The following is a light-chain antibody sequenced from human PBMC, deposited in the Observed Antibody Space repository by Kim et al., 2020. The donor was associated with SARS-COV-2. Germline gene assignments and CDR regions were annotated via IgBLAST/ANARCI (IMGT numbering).Light chain of an antibody. CDR2: KAS. CDR1: QNINNW. CDR3: QQYTGSYA. J-gene: IGKJ2*01. Sequence: GDRVTITCRASQNINNWLAWYQQKPGRAPKLLIYKASHLEAGVPSRFSGVGFGTEFTLTISSLQPDDFATYYCQQYTGSYAFGQGTKLEI. V-gene: IGKV1-5*03.